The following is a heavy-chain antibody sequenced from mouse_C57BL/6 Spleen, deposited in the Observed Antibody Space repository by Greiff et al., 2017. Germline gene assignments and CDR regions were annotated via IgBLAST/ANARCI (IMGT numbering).Heavy chain of an antibody. CDR2: IWSDGST. D-gene: IGHD1-1*01. Sequence: VKLMESGPGLVAPSQSLSITCTVSGFSLTSYGVHWVRQPPGKGLEWLVVIWSDGSTTYNSALKSRLSISKDNSKSHVFLKMNSLQTDDTAMYYCARNYYGSSYVDYWGQGTSVTVSS. J-gene: IGHJ4*01. CDR3: ARNYYGSSYVDY. CDR1: GFSLTSYG. V-gene: IGHV2-6*03.